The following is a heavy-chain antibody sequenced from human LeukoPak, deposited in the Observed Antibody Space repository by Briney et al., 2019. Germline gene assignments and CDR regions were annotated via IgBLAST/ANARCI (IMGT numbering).Heavy chain of an antibody. CDR2: ISNDGGGT. Sequence: GGSLRLSCAASGFVFNNYGLTWVRQAPGKGLEWVSAISNDGGGTTYADFVKGRFTISRDNSKNTLFLQMNSLRAEDTALYYCAKGSSGYFLDHWGHGTLVTVSS. D-gene: IGHD3-22*01. V-gene: IGHV3-23*01. CDR1: GFVFNNYG. CDR3: AKGSSGYFLDH. J-gene: IGHJ4*01.